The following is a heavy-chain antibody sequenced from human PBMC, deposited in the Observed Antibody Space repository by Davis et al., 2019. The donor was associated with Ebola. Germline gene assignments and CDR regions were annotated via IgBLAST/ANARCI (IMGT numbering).Heavy chain of an antibody. Sequence: GESLKISCAAPVFTFSDFAMHWVRQAPGKGLEWVAVISYDGSNKYYADSVKGRFTISRDNSKNTLYLQMNSLRAEDTAVYYCARDQLVYYVFDIWGQGTMVTVSS. CDR1: VFTFSDFA. V-gene: IGHV3-30-3*01. CDR2: ISYDGSNK. CDR3: ARDQLVYYVFDI. J-gene: IGHJ3*02. D-gene: IGHD1-14*01.